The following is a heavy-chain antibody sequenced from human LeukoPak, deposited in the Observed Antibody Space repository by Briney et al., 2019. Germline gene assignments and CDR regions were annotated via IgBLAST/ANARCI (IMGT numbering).Heavy chain of an antibody. J-gene: IGHJ4*02. Sequence: SGTLSLTCAVSGGSISSSNWWSWVRQPPGKGLEWIGEIYHSGSTNYNPSLKSRVTISVDKSKNQFSLKLSSVTAADTAVYYCARVKYYDILTGYYEKAAGFDYWGQGTLVTVSS. CDR2: IYHSGST. V-gene: IGHV4-4*02. D-gene: IGHD3-9*01. CDR3: ARVKYYDILTGYYEKAAGFDY. CDR1: GGSISSSNW.